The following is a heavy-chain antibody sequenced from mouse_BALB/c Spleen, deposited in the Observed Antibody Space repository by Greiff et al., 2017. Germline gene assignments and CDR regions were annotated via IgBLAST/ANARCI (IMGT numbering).Heavy chain of an antibody. V-gene: IGHV1-9*01. D-gene: IGHD1-2*01. J-gene: IGHJ4*01. CDR3: ARGELVRLLNAMDY. CDR1: GYTFSGYW. Sequence: QVQLKQSGAELMKPGASVKISCTASGYTFSGYWIEWVKQRPGHGLEWIGAILPGSGSTKYEEKFKGKATFTADTSSNTAYMQLSSLTSEDSAVYYCARGELVRLLNAMDYWGQGTPVTVSA. CDR2: ILPGSGST.